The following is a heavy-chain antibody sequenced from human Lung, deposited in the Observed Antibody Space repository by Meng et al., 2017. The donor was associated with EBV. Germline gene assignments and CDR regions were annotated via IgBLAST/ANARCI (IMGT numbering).Heavy chain of an antibody. CDR1: GFTFRSYG. J-gene: IGHJ4*02. CDR2: ISYDGNNK. V-gene: IGHV3-30*03. Sequence: QVQLVESGGGVVQPGRSLRLSCAASGFTFRSYGMHWGRQAPGKGLEWVAVISYDGNNKYYADSVKGRFTISRDNSKNTLYLQMNSLRAEDTAVYYCAGSRYGSGSYLLDYWGQGTLVTVSS. CDR3: AGSRYGSGSYLLDY. D-gene: IGHD3-10*01.